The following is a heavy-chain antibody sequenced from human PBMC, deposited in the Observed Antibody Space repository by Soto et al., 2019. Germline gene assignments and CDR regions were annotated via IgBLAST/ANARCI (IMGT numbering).Heavy chain of an antibody. V-gene: IGHV3-23*01. D-gene: IGHD2-2*01. Sequence: EVQLLESGGGLVQPGGSLRLSCAASGFTFNSYAMSWVRQAPGKGLEWVSGISGSGGSTYYADSVKGRFTISRDNSKNTLYLQMNSLRAEDTAVYYCARYQLKGMDVWGQGTKVTVSS. CDR3: ARYQLKGMDV. CDR1: GFTFNSYA. J-gene: IGHJ6*02. CDR2: ISGSGGST.